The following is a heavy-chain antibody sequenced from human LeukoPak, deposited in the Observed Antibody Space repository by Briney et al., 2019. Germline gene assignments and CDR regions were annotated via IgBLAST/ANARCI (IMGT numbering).Heavy chain of an antibody. D-gene: IGHD4-17*01. CDR2: ISSSSSYI. Sequence: PGGSLRLSCAASGFTFSSYSMNWVRQAPGKGLEWVSSISSSSSYIYYADSVKGRFTISRDNAKNSLYLQMNSLRAEDTAVYYCARDPTYGDYGAGAYWGQGTLVTVS. CDR3: ARDPTYGDYGAGAY. CDR1: GFTFSSYS. V-gene: IGHV3-21*01. J-gene: IGHJ4*02.